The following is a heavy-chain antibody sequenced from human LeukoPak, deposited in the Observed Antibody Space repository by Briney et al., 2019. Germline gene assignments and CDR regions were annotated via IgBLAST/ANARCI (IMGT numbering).Heavy chain of an antibody. Sequence: TGGSLRLSCAASGFTFRTYAMSWVRQAPGKGLEWVSTMSGSGASTNYADSVKGRFTISRDNSKNTLYLQMNSLRAEDTAVYYCAKIRSGYYDSSGYHDYWGQGTLVTVSS. J-gene: IGHJ4*02. CDR2: MSGSGAST. CDR1: GFTFRTYA. CDR3: AKIRSGYYDSSGYHDY. V-gene: IGHV3-23*01. D-gene: IGHD3-22*01.